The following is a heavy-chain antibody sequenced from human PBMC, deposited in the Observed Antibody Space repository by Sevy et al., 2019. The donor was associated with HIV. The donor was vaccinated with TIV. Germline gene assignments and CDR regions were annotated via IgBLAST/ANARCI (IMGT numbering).Heavy chain of an antibody. CDR1: GFTFSTYD. CDR3: ARGRKTTQEWLEELDYYYGMDF. CDR2: IRYAGSNK. V-gene: IGHV3-30*02. Sequence: GGSLRLSCAASGFTFSTYDMHWVRQAPGKGLEWVAYIRYAGSNKYYGDSVRGRFTISRDNSKSTLYVQLNSLRAEDTAVYYCARGRKTTQEWLEELDYYYGMDFWGQGTSVTVSS. D-gene: IGHD2-8*01. J-gene: IGHJ6*01.